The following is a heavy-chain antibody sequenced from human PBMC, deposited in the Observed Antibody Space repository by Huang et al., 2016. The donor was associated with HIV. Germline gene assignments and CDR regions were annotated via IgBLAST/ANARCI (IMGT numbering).Heavy chain of an antibody. Sequence: QVQLVQSGAEVKKPGSSVKVSCKASGGSFSNHVFSWVRQGPGQGLEWMGGSIPIFGTTNYAQSFQGRVTITSDESTGTSYLELSSLRSDDTAVYFCARESNIVVVPHTIKFFDYWGQGTLVTVSS. J-gene: IGHJ4*02. CDR1: GGSFSNHV. CDR3: ARESNIVVVPHTIKFFDY. D-gene: IGHD2-2*01. CDR2: SIPIFGTT. V-gene: IGHV1-69*01.